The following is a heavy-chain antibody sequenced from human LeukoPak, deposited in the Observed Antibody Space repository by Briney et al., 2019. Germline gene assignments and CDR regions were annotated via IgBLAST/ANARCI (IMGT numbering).Heavy chain of an antibody. D-gene: IGHD6-13*01. Sequence: GGSLRLSCAAPGFTFSDYYMSWIRQAPGKGLEWVSYISSSGSTIYYADSVKGRFTISRDNAKNSLYLQMNSLRAEDTAVYYCARDLRYSSSWYGNYYGMDVWGQGTTVTVSS. CDR2: ISSSGSTI. CDR3: ARDLRYSSSWYGNYYGMDV. V-gene: IGHV3-11*01. J-gene: IGHJ6*02. CDR1: GFTFSDYY.